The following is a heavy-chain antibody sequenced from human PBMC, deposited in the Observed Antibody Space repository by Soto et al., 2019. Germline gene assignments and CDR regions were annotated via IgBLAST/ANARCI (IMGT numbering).Heavy chain of an antibody. D-gene: IGHD6-19*01. J-gene: IGHJ4*02. Sequence: SETLSLTCTVSGGSISSSSYYWGWIRQPPGKGLEWIGSIYYSGSTYYNPSLKSRVTISVDTSKNRFSLKLSSVTAADTAVYYCARPGIAVAGMYYWGQGTLVTVSS. CDR2: IYYSGST. CDR3: ARPGIAVAGMYY. CDR1: GGSISSSSYY. V-gene: IGHV4-39*01.